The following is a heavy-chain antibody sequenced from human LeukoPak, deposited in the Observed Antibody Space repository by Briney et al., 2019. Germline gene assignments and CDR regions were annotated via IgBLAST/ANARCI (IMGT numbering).Heavy chain of an antibody. CDR1: GFTFSSYG. Sequence: GGSLRLSCAASGFTFSSYGMHWVRQAPGKGLVWVSRINSDGSSTSYADSVKGRFTISRDNAKNTMNLQMNSLRAEDTAVYYCASAAADTRNAFDIWGQGTMVTVSS. CDR3: ASAAADTRNAFDI. D-gene: IGHD6-13*01. V-gene: IGHV3-74*01. J-gene: IGHJ3*02. CDR2: INSDGSST.